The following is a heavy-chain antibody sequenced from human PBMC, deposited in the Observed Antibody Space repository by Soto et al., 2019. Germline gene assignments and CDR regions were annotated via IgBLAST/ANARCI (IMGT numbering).Heavy chain of an antibody. CDR2: IIPIFGTA. V-gene: IGHV1-69*06. CDR1: GGTFSSYA. J-gene: IGHJ3*02. Sequence: ASVKVSCKASGGTFSSYAISRVRQAPGQGLEWMGGIIPIFGTANYAQKFQGRVTITADKSTSTAYMELSSLRSEDTAVYYCASFLAGAPNAFDIWGQGTMVTV. D-gene: IGHD1-26*01. CDR3: ASFLAGAPNAFDI.